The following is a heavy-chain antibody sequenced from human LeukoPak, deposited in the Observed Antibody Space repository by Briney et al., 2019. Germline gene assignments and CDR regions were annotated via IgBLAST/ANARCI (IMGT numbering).Heavy chain of an antibody. Sequence: PSETLSLTCTVSGGSISSYYWSWIRQPAGKGLEWIGRIYTSGSTNYNPSLKSRVTISVDTSKNQFSLKLSSVTAADTAVYYCARDDIGYDILTGYRRYNWFDPWGQGTLVTVSS. CDR3: ARDDIGYDILTGYRRYNWFDP. CDR2: IYTSGST. V-gene: IGHV4-4*07. CDR1: GGSISSYY. D-gene: IGHD3-9*01. J-gene: IGHJ5*02.